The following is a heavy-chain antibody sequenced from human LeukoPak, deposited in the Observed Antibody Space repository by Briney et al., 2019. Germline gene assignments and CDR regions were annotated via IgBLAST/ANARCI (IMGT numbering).Heavy chain of an antibody. Sequence: ASVKVSCKASGYTFTGYYMHWVRQAPGQGLEWMGWTNPNSGGTKYAQKFQGRVTMTRDTSISTAYMELSRLRSDDTAVYYCARVTMIRGVYSLDYWGQGTLVTVSS. CDR3: ARVTMIRGVYSLDY. V-gene: IGHV1-2*02. CDR2: TNPNSGGT. D-gene: IGHD3-10*01. CDR1: GYTFTGYY. J-gene: IGHJ4*02.